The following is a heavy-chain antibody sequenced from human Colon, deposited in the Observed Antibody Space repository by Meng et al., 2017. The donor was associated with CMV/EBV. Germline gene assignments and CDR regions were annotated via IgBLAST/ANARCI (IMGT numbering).Heavy chain of an antibody. CDR3: ARDPFIKAFDI. CDR2: ITSSSSSI. CDR1: GFTFSSYS. V-gene: IGHV3-21*01. Sequence: GGSLRLSCVASGFTFSSYSMNWVRQAPGKGLEWVSAITSSSSSIYYADSVKGRFTISRDNAKNSLFLQMNSLRAEDTAVYYCARDPFIKAFDIWGHGTMVTVSS. J-gene: IGHJ3*02.